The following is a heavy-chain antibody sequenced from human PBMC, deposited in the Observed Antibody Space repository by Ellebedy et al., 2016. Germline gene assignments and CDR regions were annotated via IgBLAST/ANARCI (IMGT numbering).Heavy chain of an antibody. V-gene: IGHV4-59*13. D-gene: IGHD3-22*01. CDR3: AGADHYYDTRMGAFEI. CDR1: GASISTYY. Sequence: GSLRLSXTVSGASISTYYWSWFRQSPGRGLEWIGYIYYSGNTKNNPSFRGRVTISIDTSKNQFSLKLSPVTAADTAVYYCAGADHYYDTRMGAFEIWGQGTMVTVSS. J-gene: IGHJ3*02. CDR2: IYYSGNT.